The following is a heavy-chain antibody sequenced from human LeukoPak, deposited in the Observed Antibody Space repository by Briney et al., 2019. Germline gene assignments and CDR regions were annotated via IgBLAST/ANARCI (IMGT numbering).Heavy chain of an antibody. Sequence: PGRSLRLSCAASGFTFSSYAMHWVGQAPGKGLEWVAVISYDGSNKYYADSVKGRFTISRDNSKNTLYLQMNSLRAEDTAVYYCARCISGSYRVGAFDIWGQGTMVTVSS. D-gene: IGHD1-26*01. CDR2: ISYDGSNK. J-gene: IGHJ3*02. CDR1: GFTFSSYA. V-gene: IGHV3-30-3*01. CDR3: ARCISGSYRVGAFDI.